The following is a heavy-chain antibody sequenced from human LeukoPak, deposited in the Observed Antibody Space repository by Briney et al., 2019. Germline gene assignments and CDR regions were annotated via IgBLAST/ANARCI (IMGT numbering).Heavy chain of an antibody. CDR2: IGKTSRDM. J-gene: IGHJ4*02. D-gene: IGHD1-14*01. Sequence: GGSLRLSCAASGFSFSTYTMNWVRLAPGKGLEWISSIGKTSRDMYYADSVRGRFTISRDNAKNSLFLLMNSLRVEDTSVYYCVRGDNRDYWGQGTLVTVSS. V-gene: IGHV3-21*01. CDR1: GFSFSTYT. CDR3: VRGDNRDY.